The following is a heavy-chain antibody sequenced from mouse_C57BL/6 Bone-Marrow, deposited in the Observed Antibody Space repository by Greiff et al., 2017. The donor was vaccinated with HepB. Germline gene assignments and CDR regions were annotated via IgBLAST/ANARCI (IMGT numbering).Heavy chain of an antibody. J-gene: IGHJ2*01. CDR3: ARRADYYGSSYYFDY. D-gene: IGHD1-1*01. V-gene: IGHV1-64*01. Sequence: QVQLQQPGAELVKPGASVKLSCKASGYTFTSYWMHWVKQRPGQGLEWIGMFHPNSGSTNYNEKFKSKATLTVDKSSSTAYMQLSSLTSEDSAVYYCARRADYYGSSYYFDYWGQGTTLTVAS. CDR1: GYTFTSYW. CDR2: FHPNSGST.